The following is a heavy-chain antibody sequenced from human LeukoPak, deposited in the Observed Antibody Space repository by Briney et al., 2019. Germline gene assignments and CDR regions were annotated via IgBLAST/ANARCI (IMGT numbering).Heavy chain of an antibody. J-gene: IGHJ4*02. D-gene: IGHD2-21*02. Sequence: GGSLRLSCAASGFTFSSYGMHWVRQAPGKGLEWVAVIWYDGSNKYYADSVKGRFTISRDNSKNTLYLQMNSLRAEDTAVDYCASGGCGGDCYSDFDYWGQGTLVTVSS. CDR2: IWYDGSNK. CDR1: GFTFSSYG. V-gene: IGHV3-33*01. CDR3: ASGGCGGDCYSDFDY.